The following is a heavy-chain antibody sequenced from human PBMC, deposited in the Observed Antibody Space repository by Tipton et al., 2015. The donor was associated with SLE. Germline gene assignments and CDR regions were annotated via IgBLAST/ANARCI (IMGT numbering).Heavy chain of an antibody. CDR3: ARSSYSSSWYVDWFDP. D-gene: IGHD6-13*01. V-gene: IGHV4-59*12. CDR1: GGSISSYY. CDR2: IYYSGST. J-gene: IGHJ5*02. Sequence: LRLSCTVSGGSISSYYWSWIRQPPGKGLEWIGYIYYSGSTNYNPSLKSRVTISVDTSKNQFSLKLSSVTAADTAVYYCARSSYSSSWYVDWFDPWGQGTLVTVSS.